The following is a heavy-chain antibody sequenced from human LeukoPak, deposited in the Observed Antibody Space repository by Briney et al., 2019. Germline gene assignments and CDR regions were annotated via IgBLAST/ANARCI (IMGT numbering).Heavy chain of an antibody. Sequence: GGSLRLSCAASGFTFSSYAMSWVRQAPGKGLEWVSSISGSGGNTYYADSVKGRFTISRDNSKNTLYLQINSLRAEDTAVYYFAKDQASYCSGGSCFSFYFGYWGQGTLVTVSS. J-gene: IGHJ4*02. CDR3: AKDQASYCSGGSCFSFYFGY. V-gene: IGHV3-23*01. CDR2: ISGSGGNT. CDR1: GFTFSSYA. D-gene: IGHD2-15*01.